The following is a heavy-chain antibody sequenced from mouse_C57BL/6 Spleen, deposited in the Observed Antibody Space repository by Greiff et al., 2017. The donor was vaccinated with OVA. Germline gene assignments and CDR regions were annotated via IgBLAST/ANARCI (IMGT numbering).Heavy chain of an antibody. CDR2: IHPNSGST. V-gene: IGHV1-64*01. CDR1: GYTFTSYW. CDR3: ASVFYYYGSSSYFDY. D-gene: IGHD1-1*01. J-gene: IGHJ2*01. Sequence: QVQLQQPGAELVKPGASVKLSCKASGYTFTSYWMHWVKQRPGQGLEWIGMIHPNSGSTNYNEKFKSKATLTVDKSSSTAYMQLSSLTSEDSAVYYCASVFYYYGSSSYFDYWGQGTTLTVSS.